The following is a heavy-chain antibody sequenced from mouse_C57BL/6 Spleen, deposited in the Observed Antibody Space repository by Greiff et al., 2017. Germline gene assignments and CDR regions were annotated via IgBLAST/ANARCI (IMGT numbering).Heavy chain of an antibody. CDR3: ARHYDYDRVGFDY. CDR1: GYTFTSYW. V-gene: IGHV1-50*01. Sequence: QVQLQQSGAELVKPGASVKLSCKASGYTFTSYWMQWVKQRPGQGLEWIGEIDPSDSYTNYNQKFKGKATLTVDTSSSTAYMQLSSLTSEDSAVYYCARHYDYDRVGFDYWGQGTTLTVSS. D-gene: IGHD2-4*01. CDR2: IDPSDSYT. J-gene: IGHJ2*01.